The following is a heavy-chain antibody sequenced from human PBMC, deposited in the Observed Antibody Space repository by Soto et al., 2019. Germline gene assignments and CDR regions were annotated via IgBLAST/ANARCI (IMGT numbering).Heavy chain of an antibody. V-gene: IGHV1-69*06. CDR2: IVPMFGTS. CDR3: NRGSEYDFWSGYL. D-gene: IGHD3-3*01. J-gene: IGHJ4*02. Sequence: QERLVQSGAEVRKPGSSVKVSCKVTGGTSTRYAINWVRQAPGQGLEWMGGIVPMFGTSQCAQKFQGRVTITADTSTNIAYMELRSLRSEDTAVYYCNRGSEYDFWSGYLWGQGTLVSVSS. CDR1: GGTSTRYA.